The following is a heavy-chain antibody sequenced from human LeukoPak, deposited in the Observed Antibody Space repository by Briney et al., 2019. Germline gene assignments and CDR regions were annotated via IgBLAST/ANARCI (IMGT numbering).Heavy chain of an antibody. Sequence: GGSLRLSCAASGFTVSSNYMSWVRQAPGKGLEWVSVIYSGGSTYYADSVKGRFSISRDNSKNTLYLQMNSLRAEDTAVYYCARVDVEGYYFDYWGQGTLVTVSS. CDR1: GFTVSSNY. J-gene: IGHJ4*02. CDR2: IYSGGST. CDR3: ARVDVEGYYFDY. D-gene: IGHD3/OR15-3a*01. V-gene: IGHV3-53*01.